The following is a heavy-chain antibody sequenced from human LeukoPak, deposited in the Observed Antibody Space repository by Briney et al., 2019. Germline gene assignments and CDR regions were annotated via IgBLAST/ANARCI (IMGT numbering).Heavy chain of an antibody. Sequence: NSSETLSLTCNVSGGSINSDYWSWIPQPPGKGREWIGNIYYSGSTNYNPSLKSPVTISEDQSKRHFSLNLTSVTAADTAAYYCARSTWYLDFDSWGQGSLVTVSS. CDR1: GGSINSDY. V-gene: IGHV4-59*08. J-gene: IGHJ4*02. CDR2: IYYSGST. D-gene: IGHD6-13*01. CDR3: ARSTWYLDFDS.